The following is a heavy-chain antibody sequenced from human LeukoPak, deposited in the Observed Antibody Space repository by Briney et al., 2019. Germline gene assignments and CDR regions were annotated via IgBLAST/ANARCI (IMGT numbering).Heavy chain of an antibody. D-gene: IGHD2-2*01. CDR2: IRYDGSNK. CDR1: GFTFSSYG. Sequence: PGGSLRLSCAASGFTFSSYGMHWVRQAPGKGLEWVAFIRYDGSNKYYADSVKGRFTISRDNSKNTLYLRMKSLRAEDTAVYYCAKGVGLKIVVVPLGVWGKGATVTVSS. CDR3: AKGVGLKIVVVPLGV. V-gene: IGHV3-30*02. J-gene: IGHJ6*04.